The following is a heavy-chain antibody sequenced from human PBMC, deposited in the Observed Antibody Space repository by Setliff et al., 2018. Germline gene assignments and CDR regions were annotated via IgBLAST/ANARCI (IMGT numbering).Heavy chain of an antibody. D-gene: IGHD1-1*01. Sequence: SETLSLTCTVSGFSINSGTHFWGWIRQPPGKGLEWIGRIYHGGDTYYNASLKSRLTISVDTSKNQFSLKLRSVTAADTAVYYCARTGTYRYFDYWGQGALVTVSS. CDR3: ARTGTYRYFDY. V-gene: IGHV4-39*01. CDR2: IYHGGDT. CDR1: GFSINSGTHF. J-gene: IGHJ4*02.